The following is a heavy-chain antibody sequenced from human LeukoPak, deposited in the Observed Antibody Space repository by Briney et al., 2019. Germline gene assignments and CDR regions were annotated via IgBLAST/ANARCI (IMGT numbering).Heavy chain of an antibody. J-gene: IGHJ4*02. Sequence: SVKLSCKASGGTFSSYAMSWVRQAPGKGLEWMGGIIPICGTANYAQKFQGRVTITADESKSTAYMELSSLTSEDTAVYYCARDALKDGYNSVGYWGQATLVTASS. CDR3: ARDALKDGYNSVGY. CDR1: GGTFSSYA. CDR2: IIPICGTA. V-gene: IGHV1-69*13. D-gene: IGHD5-24*01.